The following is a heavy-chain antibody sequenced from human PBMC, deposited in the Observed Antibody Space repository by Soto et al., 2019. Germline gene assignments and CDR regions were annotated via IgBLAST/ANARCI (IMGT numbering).Heavy chain of an antibody. CDR3: ARDRDYYDSPQPLDY. J-gene: IGHJ4*02. CDR1: GFTFSDYY. V-gene: IGHV3-11*06. Sequence: GGSLRLSCAASGFTFSDYYMSWIRQAPGKGLEWVSYISSSSSYTNYADSVKGRFTISRDNAKNSLYLQMNSLRAEDTAVYYCARDRDYYDSPQPLDYWGQGTLVTVS. CDR2: ISSSSSYT. D-gene: IGHD3-22*01.